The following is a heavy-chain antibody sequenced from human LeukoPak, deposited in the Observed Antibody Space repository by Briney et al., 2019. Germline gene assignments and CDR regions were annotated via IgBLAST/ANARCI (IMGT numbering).Heavy chain of an antibody. CDR2: IRYDGSNK. D-gene: IGHD6-19*01. CDR3: AKDGAVAGSYYYYYYMDV. Sequence: PGKSLRLSCAASGFTFSSYGMHWVRQAPGKGLEWVAFIRYDGSNKYYADSVKGRFTISRDNSKNTLYLQMNSLRAEDTAVYYCAKDGAVAGSYYYYYYMDVWGKGTTVTISS. J-gene: IGHJ6*03. V-gene: IGHV3-30*02. CDR1: GFTFSSYG.